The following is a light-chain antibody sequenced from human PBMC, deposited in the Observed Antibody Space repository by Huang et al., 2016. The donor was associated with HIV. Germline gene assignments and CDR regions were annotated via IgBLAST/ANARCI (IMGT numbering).Light chain of an antibody. V-gene: IGKV1-39*01. Sequence: DIQMTQSPSSLSASVGVRVTITCRASQTISSYLIWYQVKPGKAPKLLIYDASSVQRGFPSRVSGRGSGTDFTLTISSLQPEEFATYYCQQSHSSPYTFGQGTKLEIK. CDR3: QQSHSSPYT. J-gene: IGKJ2*01. CDR2: DAS. CDR1: QTISSY.